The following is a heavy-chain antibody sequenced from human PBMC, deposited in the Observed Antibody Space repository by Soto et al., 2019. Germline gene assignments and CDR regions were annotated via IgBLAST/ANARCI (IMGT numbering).Heavy chain of an antibody. J-gene: IGHJ6*03. CDR1: GFTFSSYS. Sequence: GGSLRLSCAASGFTFSSYSMNWVRQAPGKGLEWVSYISSRSDTIYYADSVKGRFTISRDNAKKSLYLQMNSLRAEDTAVYYCVRPYCSGGSCYVDVCGKGTTVTVSS. CDR3: VRPYCSGGSCYVDV. V-gene: IGHV3-48*01. D-gene: IGHD2-15*01. CDR2: ISSRSDTI.